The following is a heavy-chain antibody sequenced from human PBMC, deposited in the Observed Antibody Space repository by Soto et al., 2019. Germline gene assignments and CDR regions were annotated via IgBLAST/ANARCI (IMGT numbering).Heavy chain of an antibody. V-gene: IGHV3-23*01. CDR2: ISGSGGRT. D-gene: IGHD6-19*01. Sequence: EAQLLESGGGLVQPGGSLRLSCAASGFTFDSYVMSWVRQAPGKGLEWVSAISGSGGRTYYADSVKGRFTISRDNTKNTLYLQMNSLRAEDTALYYCAKARTYSSGWYYFDYWGQGTLATVSS. CDR1: GFTFDSYV. J-gene: IGHJ4*02. CDR3: AKARTYSSGWYYFDY.